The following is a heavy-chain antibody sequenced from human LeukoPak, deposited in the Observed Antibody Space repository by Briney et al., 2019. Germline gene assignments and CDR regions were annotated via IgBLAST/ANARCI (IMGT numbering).Heavy chain of an antibody. Sequence: ASVKVSCKVSGYTLTELSMHWVRQAPGKGLEWMGGFDPEDGETIYAQKFQGRVTMTQDTSTDTAYMELSSLRSEDTAVNYCATEAPNYYGSGSFDYWGQGTLVTVSS. CDR3: ATEAPNYYGSGSFDY. J-gene: IGHJ4*02. V-gene: IGHV1-24*01. CDR1: GYTLTELS. D-gene: IGHD3-10*01. CDR2: FDPEDGET.